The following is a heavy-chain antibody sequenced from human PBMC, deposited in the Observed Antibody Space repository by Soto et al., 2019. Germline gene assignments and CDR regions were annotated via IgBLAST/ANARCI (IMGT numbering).Heavy chain of an antibody. J-gene: IGHJ5*02. CDR2: IYYSGST. CDR3: ARDTRSLGDWFDR. V-gene: IGHV4-61*01. CDR1: VVSVSSGSYY. Sequence: PSETLSLTCTVSVVSVSSGSYYWSWIRQPPGKGLEWIGYIYYSGSTNYNPSLKSRVTISVDTSKNQFSLKLSSVTAADTAVYYCARDTRSLGDWFDRWGQGTLVTLS. D-gene: IGHD3-10*01.